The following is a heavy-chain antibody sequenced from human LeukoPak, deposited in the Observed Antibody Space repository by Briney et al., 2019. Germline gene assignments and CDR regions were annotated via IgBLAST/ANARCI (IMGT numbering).Heavy chain of an antibody. CDR2: IYYSGST. Sequence: SETLSLTCTVSGGSISSYYWSWIRQPPGKGLEWIGYIYYSGSTNYNPSLKSRVTISVDTPKNQFSLKLSSVTAADTAVYYCARDYRSNSYYYYYYMDVWGKGTTVTVSS. CDR1: GGSISSYY. CDR3: ARDYRSNSYYYYYYMDV. D-gene: IGHD4-11*01. V-gene: IGHV4-59*01. J-gene: IGHJ6*03.